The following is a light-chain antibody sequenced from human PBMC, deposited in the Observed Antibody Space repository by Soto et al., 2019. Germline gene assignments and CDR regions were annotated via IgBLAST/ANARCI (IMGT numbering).Light chain of an antibody. CDR3: ASWDDSGRGM. CDR2: RTD. J-gene: IGLJ3*02. V-gene: IGLV1-47*01. CDR1: SSNIGSQF. Sequence: QSVLTQPPSASGTPGQRVTISCSGGSSNIGSQFVYWYHQVPGRATKLLSYRTDQRPSGVPDRFAGSKYGASASLAISWLQSEDEGDYFCASWDDSGRGMFGGGTKLTVL.